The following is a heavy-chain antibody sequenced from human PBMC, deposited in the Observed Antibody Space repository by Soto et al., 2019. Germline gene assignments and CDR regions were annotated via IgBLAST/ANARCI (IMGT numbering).Heavy chain of an antibody. CDR3: AKGNYAVDY. CDR2: ISYDGSNK. V-gene: IGHV3-30-3*01. D-gene: IGHD3-22*01. Sequence: GGSLRLSCAASGFTFSSYAMHWVRQAPGKGLEWVAVISYDGSNKYYADSVKGRFTISRDNSKNTLYLQMNSLRAEDTAVYYCAKGNYAVDYWGQGTLVTVSS. CDR1: GFTFSSYA. J-gene: IGHJ4*02.